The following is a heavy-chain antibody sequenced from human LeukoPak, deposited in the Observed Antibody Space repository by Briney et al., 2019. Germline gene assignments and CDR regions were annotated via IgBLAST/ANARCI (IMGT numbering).Heavy chain of an antibody. Sequence: SETLSLTCTVSGGSISSYYWSWIRQPPGKGLEWIGYIYYSGSTNYNPSLKSRVTISVDTSKNQFSLKLSSVTAADPAVYYCARSHSVWTSFDYWGQGTLVTVSS. CDR1: GGSISSYY. CDR2: IYYSGST. CDR3: ARSHSVWTSFDY. V-gene: IGHV4-59*01. D-gene: IGHD3/OR15-3a*01. J-gene: IGHJ4*02.